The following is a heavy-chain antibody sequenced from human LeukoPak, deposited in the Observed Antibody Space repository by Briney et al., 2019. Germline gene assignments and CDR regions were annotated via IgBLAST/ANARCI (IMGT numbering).Heavy chain of an antibody. V-gene: IGHV4-34*01. CDR2: INHSGST. D-gene: IGHD3-10*01. Sequence: SETLSLTCAVYGGSFSGYYWSWIRQPPGKGLEWIGEINHSGSTNYNPSLKSRVTISVDTSKNQFSLKLSSVTAADTAVYYCARGPRITMVRGVMRGRWFDPWGQGTLVTVSS. J-gene: IGHJ5*02. CDR1: GGSFSGYY. CDR3: ARGPRITMVRGVMRGRWFDP.